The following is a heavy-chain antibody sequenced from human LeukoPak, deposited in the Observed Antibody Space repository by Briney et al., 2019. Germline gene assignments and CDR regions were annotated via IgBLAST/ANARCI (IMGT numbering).Heavy chain of an antibody. V-gene: IGHV3-21*01. CDR3: ARGGGDCSGGSYYSPYNWFDP. Sequence: GGSLRLSCAASGFTFSSYSMNWVRQAPGKGLEWVSSISSSSSYIYYADSVKGRFTISRDNAKNSLYLQMNSLRAEDTAVYYCARGGGDCSGGSYYSPYNWFDPWGQGTLVTVSS. CDR1: GFTFSSYS. D-gene: IGHD2-15*01. CDR2: ISSSSSYI. J-gene: IGHJ5*02.